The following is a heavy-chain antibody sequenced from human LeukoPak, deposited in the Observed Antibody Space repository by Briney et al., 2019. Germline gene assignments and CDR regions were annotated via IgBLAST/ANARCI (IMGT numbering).Heavy chain of an antibody. D-gene: IGHD3-16*02. CDR2: ISAYNRNT. J-gene: IGHJ4*02. CDR1: GYTFTGYY. V-gene: IGHV1-18*04. CDR3: ARDQYDYVWGSYRPYFDY. Sequence: GASVKVSCKASGYTFTGYYMHWVRQAPGQGLEWMGWISAYNRNTIYAQNLQGRVTMTTDTSTSTAYMELRSLRSDDTAVYYCARDQYDYVWGSYRPYFDYWGQGTLVTVSS.